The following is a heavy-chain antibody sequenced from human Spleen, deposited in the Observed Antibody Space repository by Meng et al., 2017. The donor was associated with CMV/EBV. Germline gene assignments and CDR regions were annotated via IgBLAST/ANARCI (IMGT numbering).Heavy chain of an antibody. CDR1: GFTFSRYA. J-gene: IGHJ6*02. CDR3: AKAHGYYYYYGMDV. CDR2: IRGSDGRT. Sequence: GESLKISCTASGFTFSRYAMSWVRQAPGKGLEWVSSIRGSDGRTYYADSVKGRFTISRDNSKNTFYVQMNSLRFEDTAVYYCAKAHGYYYYYGMDVWVQGTTVTVSS. D-gene: IGHD5-24*01. V-gene: IGHV3-23*01.